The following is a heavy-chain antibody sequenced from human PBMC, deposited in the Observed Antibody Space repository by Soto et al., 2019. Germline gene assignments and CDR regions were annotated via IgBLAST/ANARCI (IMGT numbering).Heavy chain of an antibody. V-gene: IGHV3-30*03. CDR3: AITMVREIPYYYYGMDV. D-gene: IGHD3-10*01. Sequence: PGGSLRLSCAASGFTFSSYGMHWVRQAPGKGLEWVAVISYDGSNKYYADSVKGRFTISRDNSKNTLYLQMNSLRAEDTAVYYCAITMVREIPYYYYGMDVWGQGTTVTVSS. J-gene: IGHJ6*02. CDR1: GFTFSSYG. CDR2: ISYDGSNK.